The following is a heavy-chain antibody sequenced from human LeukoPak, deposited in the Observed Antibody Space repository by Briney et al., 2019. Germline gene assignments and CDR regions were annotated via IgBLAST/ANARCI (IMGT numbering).Heavy chain of an antibody. Sequence: ASVKVSCKASGGTFSSYAISWVRQAPGQGLEWMGWINPNSGGTNYAQKFQGRVTMTRDTSISTAYMELSRLRSDDTAVYYCARDVDSGPDFFDYWGLGTLVTVSS. CDR3: ARDVDSGPDFFDY. V-gene: IGHV1-2*02. D-gene: IGHD1-26*01. CDR2: INPNSGGT. J-gene: IGHJ4*02. CDR1: GGTFSSYA.